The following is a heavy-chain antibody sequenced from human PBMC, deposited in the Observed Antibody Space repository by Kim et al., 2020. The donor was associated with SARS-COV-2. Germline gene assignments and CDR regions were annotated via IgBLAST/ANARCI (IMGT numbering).Heavy chain of an antibody. V-gene: IGHV3-23*01. CDR3: ARGPRYSSGWTRGLYFEY. Sequence: KSRFTNAREHSKNTLYLQMNSLRAEDTAVYYCARGPRYSSGWTRGLYFEYWGQGTLVTVSS. D-gene: IGHD6-19*01. J-gene: IGHJ4*02.